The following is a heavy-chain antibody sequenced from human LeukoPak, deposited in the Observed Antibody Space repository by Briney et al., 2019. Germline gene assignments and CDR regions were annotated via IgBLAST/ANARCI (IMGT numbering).Heavy chain of an antibody. V-gene: IGHV3-33*01. Sequence: GRSLRLSCAASGFTFSGYGMHWVRQAPGKGLEWVAVIWYDGSNKYYADSVKGRFTISRDNSKNTLYLQMNSLRAEDTAVYYCARDEQGMDVWGQGTTVTVSS. J-gene: IGHJ6*02. CDR3: ARDEQGMDV. CDR2: IWYDGSNK. CDR1: GFTFSGYG.